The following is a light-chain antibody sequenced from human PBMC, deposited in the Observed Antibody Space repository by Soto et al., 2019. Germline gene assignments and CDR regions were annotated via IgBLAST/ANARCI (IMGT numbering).Light chain of an antibody. CDR2: GAS. CDR1: QSVRSD. Sequence: EIVMTQSPATLSVSPGESATLSCRASQSVRSDIAWYHHRPGQAPRLLIYGASTRATGIPARFSGSGSGTEFTLTISSLQSEHFAVYYCQQYNDWPRTFGQGTKLEIK. CDR3: QQYNDWPRT. V-gene: IGKV3-15*01. J-gene: IGKJ2*01.